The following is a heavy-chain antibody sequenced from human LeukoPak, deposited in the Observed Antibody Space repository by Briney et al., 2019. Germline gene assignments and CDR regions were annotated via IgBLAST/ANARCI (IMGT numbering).Heavy chain of an antibody. CDR1: GFTFSTYA. J-gene: IGHJ4*02. D-gene: IGHD3-16*01. CDR2: IKSKTDGGTT. V-gene: IGHV3-15*01. CDR3: TTVNDYVWGSFHFDY. Sequence: AGGSLRLSCAASGFTFSTYAMSWVRQAPGKGLEWVGRIKSKTDGGTTDYAAPVKGRFTISRDDSKNTLYLQMNSLKTEDTAVYYCTTVNDYVWGSFHFDYWGQGTLVTVSS.